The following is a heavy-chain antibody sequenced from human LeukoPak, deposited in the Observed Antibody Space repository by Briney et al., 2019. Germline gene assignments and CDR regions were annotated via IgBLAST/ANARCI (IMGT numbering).Heavy chain of an antibody. J-gene: IGHJ4*02. Sequence: GGSLRLSCAASGFTFSSYAMHWVRQAPGKGLEWVAVISYDGSNKYYADSVKGRFTISRDNSKNTLYLQMNSLRAEDTAVYYCAKDFTYYYDSSRGLVDYWGQGTLVTVSS. D-gene: IGHD3-22*01. CDR1: GFTFSSYA. CDR3: AKDFTYYYDSSRGLVDY. V-gene: IGHV3-30*04. CDR2: ISYDGSNK.